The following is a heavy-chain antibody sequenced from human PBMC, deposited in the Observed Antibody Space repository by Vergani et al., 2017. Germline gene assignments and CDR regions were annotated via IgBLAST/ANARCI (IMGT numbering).Heavy chain of an antibody. J-gene: IGHJ6*03. CDR1: GFTLSSHA. CDR3: AKDFRTRVTTLDYYYMDV. CDR2: IAYDGTRD. V-gene: IGHV3-30*18. Sequence: QVQLEESGGGVVQPGRSLRLSCAGSGFTLSSHAMHWVRQAPGKGLEWVAFIAYDGTRDKYGDSVRGRLTISRDNSKNTLYLQLNSLRPEDTATYFCAKDFRTRVTTLDYYYMDVWGKGTAVTVSS. D-gene: IGHD1-1*01.